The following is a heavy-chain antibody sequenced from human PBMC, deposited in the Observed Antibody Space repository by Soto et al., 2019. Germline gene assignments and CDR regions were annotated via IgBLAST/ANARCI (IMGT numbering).Heavy chain of an antibody. CDR1: GGSISRGGYS. D-gene: IGHD3-16*01. CDR2: IYHSGST. CDR3: ASDFVWGDIGTHYYYYYGMDV. Sequence: QLQLQESGSGLVKPSQTLSLTCAVSGGSISRGGYSWSWIRQPPGKSLEWTGYIYHSGSTYNNRSLKSGGTIKVDRSNDQFCLKQSPVAAADTAVDYCASDFVWGDIGTHYYYYYGMDVWGQGTTVTVSS. V-gene: IGHV4-30-2*01. J-gene: IGHJ6*02.